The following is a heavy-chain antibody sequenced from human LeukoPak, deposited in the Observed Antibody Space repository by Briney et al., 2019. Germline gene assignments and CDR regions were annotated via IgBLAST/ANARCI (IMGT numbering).Heavy chain of an antibody. CDR3: ARDAYYYDSSPSY. Sequence: PGGSLRLSCAASGFTFSSYLMSWVRQAPGKGLEWVANIKQDGSEKYYVDSVKGRFTISRDNAKNSLYLQMNSLRAEDTAVYYCARDAYYYDSSPSYWGQGTLVTVSS. J-gene: IGHJ4*02. V-gene: IGHV3-7*01. CDR2: IKQDGSEK. CDR1: GFTFSSYL. D-gene: IGHD3-22*01.